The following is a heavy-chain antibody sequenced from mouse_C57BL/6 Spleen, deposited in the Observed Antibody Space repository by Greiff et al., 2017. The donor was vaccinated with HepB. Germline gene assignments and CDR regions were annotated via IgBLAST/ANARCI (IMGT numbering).Heavy chain of an antibody. CDR3: ARGGYGSHYYFDY. D-gene: IGHD1-1*01. Sequence: VQLQQSGAELVMPGASVKLSCKASGYTFTSYWMHWVKQRPGQGLEWIGEIDPSDSYTNYNQKFKGKSTLTVDKSSSTAYMQLSSLTSEDSAVYYCARGGYGSHYYFDYWGQGTTLTVSS. CDR2: IDPSDSYT. V-gene: IGHV1-69*01. J-gene: IGHJ2*01. CDR1: GYTFTSYW.